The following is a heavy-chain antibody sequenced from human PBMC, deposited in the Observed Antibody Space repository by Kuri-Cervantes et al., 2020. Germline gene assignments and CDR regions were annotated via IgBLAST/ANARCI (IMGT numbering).Heavy chain of an antibody. V-gene: IGHV3-33*01. CDR1: GFTFSTFA. D-gene: IGHD3-22*01. Sequence: GESLKISCAASGFTFSTFAMHWVRQAPGKGLEWVAVIWFDGSGKYYVDSVKGRFTISRDNSKNTLYLQMNSLRAEDTAVYYCARLYYYDSSGYYYGPVYYFDYWGQGTLVTVSS. CDR2: IWFDGSGK. J-gene: IGHJ4*02. CDR3: ARLYYYDSSGYYYGPVYYFDY.